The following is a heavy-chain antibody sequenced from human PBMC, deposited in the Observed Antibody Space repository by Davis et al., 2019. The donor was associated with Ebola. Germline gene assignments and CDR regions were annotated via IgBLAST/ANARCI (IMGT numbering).Heavy chain of an antibody. J-gene: IGHJ6*04. Sequence: GESLKISCAASGFTFSTYSMNWVRQAPGKGLEWVSYVSSGSSTIHYADSVEGRFTISRDNTKDSLYLQMNSLRDEDSAVYYCARGDYFYGMDVWGKGTTVTVSS. V-gene: IGHV3-48*02. CDR3: ARGDYFYGMDV. CDR2: VSSGSSTI. CDR1: GFTFSTYS.